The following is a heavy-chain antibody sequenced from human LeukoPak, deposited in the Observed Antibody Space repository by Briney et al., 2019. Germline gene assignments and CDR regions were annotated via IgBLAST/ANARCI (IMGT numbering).Heavy chain of an antibody. V-gene: IGHV1-46*01. J-gene: IGHJ5*02. CDR3: ARAAATMTWFDP. CDR2: INPSGGST. Sequence: ASLKVSCKASGYTFTSYYMHWVRRAPGQGLEWMGIINPSGGSTSYAQKFQGRVTMTRDTSTSTVYMELSSLRSEDTAVYYCARAAATMTWFDPWGQGTLVTVSS. D-gene: IGHD2-15*01. CDR1: GYTFTSYY.